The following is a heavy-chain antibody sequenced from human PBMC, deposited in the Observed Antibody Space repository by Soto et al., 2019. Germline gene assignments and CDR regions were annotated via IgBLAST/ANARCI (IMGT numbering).Heavy chain of an antibody. Sequence: GGSLRLSCAASGFTVSSYAMHWVRQAPGKGLEWVAVISYDGSNKYYADSVKGRFTISRDNSKNTLYLQMNSLRAEDTAVYYCARGPKRTKGWWSQSYWGQGTLVTVSS. J-gene: IGHJ4*02. D-gene: IGHD2-15*01. V-gene: IGHV3-30-3*01. CDR2: ISYDGSNK. CDR1: GFTVSSYA. CDR3: ARGPKRTKGWWSQSY.